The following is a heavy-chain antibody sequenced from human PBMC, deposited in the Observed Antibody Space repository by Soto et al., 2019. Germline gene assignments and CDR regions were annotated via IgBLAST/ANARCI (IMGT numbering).Heavy chain of an antibody. J-gene: IGHJ4*02. D-gene: IGHD3-22*01. V-gene: IGHV3-48*01. CDR1: GFTFSSHS. Sequence: EVQLVESGGGLVQPGGSLRLSCAASGFTFSSHSMNWVRQAPGKGLEWVSYISSSSSTKYYADSVKGRFTISRDNAKNSLYLQMNNLRAEDTAVYYCARGAYYYDSSGLSYWGQGTLVTVSS. CDR2: ISSSSSTK. CDR3: ARGAYYYDSSGLSY.